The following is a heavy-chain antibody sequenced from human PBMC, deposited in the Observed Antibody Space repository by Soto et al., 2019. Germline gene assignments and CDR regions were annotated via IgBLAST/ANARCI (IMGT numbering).Heavy chain of an antibody. D-gene: IGHD2-15*01. CDR1: GYTFTSYY. J-gene: IGHJ6*02. V-gene: IGHV1-46*01. CDR3: AGGGGYCSGGSCYDAYYYGMDV. CDR2: INPSGGST. Sequence: QVQLVQSGAEVKKPGASVKVCSKASGYTFTSYYMHWVRQAPGQGLEWMGIINPSGGSTSYAQKFQGRVTMIRDTSTSTVYMDLSSLRSEGTAVYYCAGGGGYCSGGSCYDAYYYGMDVWGQRTTVTVSS.